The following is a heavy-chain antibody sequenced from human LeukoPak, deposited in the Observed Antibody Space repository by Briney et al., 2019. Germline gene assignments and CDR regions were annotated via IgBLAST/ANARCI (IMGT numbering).Heavy chain of an antibody. Sequence: GGSLRLSCAASGFTFSTYSVNWVRQAPGKGLEWVSAISGSGGSTYYADPVKGRFTISRDNSKNTLYLQMNSLRAEDTAVYYCAKDRGYSYGYEDNWFDPWGQGTLVTVSS. J-gene: IGHJ5*02. CDR3: AKDRGYSYGYEDNWFDP. CDR2: ISGSGGST. D-gene: IGHD5-18*01. V-gene: IGHV3-23*01. CDR1: GFTFSTYS.